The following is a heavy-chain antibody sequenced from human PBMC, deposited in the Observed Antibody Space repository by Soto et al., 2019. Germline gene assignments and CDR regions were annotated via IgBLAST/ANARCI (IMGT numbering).Heavy chain of an antibody. CDR1: GFTFSSYA. D-gene: IGHD1-1*01. J-gene: IGHJ4*02. V-gene: IGHV3-30-3*01. CDR2: ISYDGSNK. CDR3: ARARLDTTALDY. Sequence: QVQLVESGGGVVQPGRSLRLSCAASGFTFSSYAMHWVRQAPGKGLEWVAVISYDGSNKYYAASVKGRFTITRDNSKKTPYLQMNSLRAEDTAVYCCARARLDTTALDYWGQGTLVTASS.